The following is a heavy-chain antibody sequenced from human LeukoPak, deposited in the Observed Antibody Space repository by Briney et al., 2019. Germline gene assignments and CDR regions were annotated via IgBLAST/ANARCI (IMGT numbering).Heavy chain of an antibody. CDR3: VREGEGPLSKDFDY. D-gene: IGHD2/OR15-2a*01. CDR2: IGPHSTFT. J-gene: IGHJ4*02. Sequence: ASVKVSCKSSGFTFTDHYIHWVRQGPGQGLEWMGYIGPHSTFTSSPQGFQGRVTMTRDASMSTAYMELTRLTSDDTAVYYCVREGEGPLSKDFDYWGQGTLVTVSS. CDR1: GFTFTDHY. V-gene: IGHV1-2*02.